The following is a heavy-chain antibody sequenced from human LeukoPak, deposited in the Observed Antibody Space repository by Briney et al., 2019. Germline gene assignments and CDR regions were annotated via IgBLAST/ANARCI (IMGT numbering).Heavy chain of an antibody. Sequence: GGSLRLSCTASGFTFSNAWMSWVRQAPGKGLEWVASINSDGSEGYYADVVKGRFTISRDNARNSLYLQINSLRAEDTAVYYCARSSYSSSSSVWGQGTMVTVSS. J-gene: IGHJ3*01. CDR2: INSDGSEG. CDR1: GFTFSNAW. CDR3: ARSSYSSSSSV. D-gene: IGHD6-6*01. V-gene: IGHV3-7*03.